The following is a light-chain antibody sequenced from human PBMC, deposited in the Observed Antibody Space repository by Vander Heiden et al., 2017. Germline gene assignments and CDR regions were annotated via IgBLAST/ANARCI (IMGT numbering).Light chain of an antibody. J-gene: IGKJ2*03. CDR2: AAA. V-gene: IGKV1-39*01. Sequence: DMQMTQPPSPLSASVGDRVSITCRASQSISKYLNWYQQKPGKAPKLLVYAAATLQSGAPSRFSDSGSGTDFTLTISSLQPADFATYYCQQGYSAPPMYSFGPGTKLEIK. CDR1: QSISKY. CDR3: QQGYSAPPMYS.